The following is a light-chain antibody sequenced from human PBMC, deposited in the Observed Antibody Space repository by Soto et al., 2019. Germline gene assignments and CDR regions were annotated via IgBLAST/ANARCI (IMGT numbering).Light chain of an antibody. CDR2: DVS. CDR1: SSDIGGYNF. J-gene: IGLJ7*01. CDR3: CSFSRTNTLL. Sequence: QSALTQPASVSGSPGQSITISCTGTSSDIGGYNFVSWYQHHPGRAPKLIIYDVSMRPSGASNRFSGSKSGNTASLTISGLKAEDEAQYYCCSFSRTNTLLFGGGTQLTVL. V-gene: IGLV2-14*03.